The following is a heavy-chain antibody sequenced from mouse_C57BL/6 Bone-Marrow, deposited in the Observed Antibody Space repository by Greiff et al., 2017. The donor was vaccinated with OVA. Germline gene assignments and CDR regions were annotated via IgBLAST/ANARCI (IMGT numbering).Heavy chain of an antibody. D-gene: IGHD1-1*01. CDR3: ARWDYGSSTGYFDV. CDR1: GYTFTSYW. Sequence: QVQLQQPGTELVKPGASVKLSCKASGYTFTSYWMHWVKQRPGQGLEWIGNINPSNGGTNYNEKFKSKATLTVDKSFSTAYMQLSSLTSEDSAVYYCARWDYGSSTGYFDVWGTGTTVTVSS. CDR2: INPSNGGT. V-gene: IGHV1-53*01. J-gene: IGHJ1*03.